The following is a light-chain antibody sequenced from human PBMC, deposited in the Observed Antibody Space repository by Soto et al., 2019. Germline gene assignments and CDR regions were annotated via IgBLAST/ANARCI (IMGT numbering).Light chain of an antibody. V-gene: IGKV3-15*01. CDR2: AAS. Sequence: EIVMTQSPATLSVSPGERATLSCRASQNVTRNLAWYQQKPGQAPRLLIYAASTRATGFPARFSGSGSGTEFTLTISSLQSEDLAVYYCQQHENWPTFGPGTKVDVK. J-gene: IGKJ3*01. CDR3: QQHENWPT. CDR1: QNVTRN.